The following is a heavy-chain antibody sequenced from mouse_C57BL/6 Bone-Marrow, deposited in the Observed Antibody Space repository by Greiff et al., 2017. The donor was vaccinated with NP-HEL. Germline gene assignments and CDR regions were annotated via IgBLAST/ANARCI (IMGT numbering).Heavy chain of an antibody. CDR2: IDPATGNT. Sequence: LQLQQSVAELVRPGASVKLSCTASGFNIKNTYMHWVKQRPEQGLEWIGRIDPATGNTKYAPKFQGKATITADTSSNTAYLQLSSLTSEDTAIYYCASDYYGSRTWFAYWGQGTLVTVSA. J-gene: IGHJ3*01. CDR1: GFNIKNTY. CDR3: ASDYYGSRTWFAY. V-gene: IGHV14-3*01. D-gene: IGHD1-1*01.